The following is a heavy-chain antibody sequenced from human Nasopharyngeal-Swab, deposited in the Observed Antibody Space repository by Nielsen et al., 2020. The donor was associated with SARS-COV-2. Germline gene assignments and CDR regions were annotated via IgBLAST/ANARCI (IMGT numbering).Heavy chain of an antibody. Sequence: WIRQPPGKGLEWIGYIYYSGSTNYNPSLKSRVTISVDTSKNQFSLKLSSVTAADTAVYYCARDLGGYDILTGYYHYYYYMDVWGKGTTVT. V-gene: IGHV4-59*01. D-gene: IGHD3-9*01. CDR2: IYYSGST. CDR3: ARDLGGYDILTGYYHYYYYMDV. J-gene: IGHJ6*03.